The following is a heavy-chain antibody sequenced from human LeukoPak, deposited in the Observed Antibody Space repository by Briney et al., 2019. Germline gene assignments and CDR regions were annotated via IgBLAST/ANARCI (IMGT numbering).Heavy chain of an antibody. CDR3: ARSLDCSSTSCYFDY. CDR2: INHSGST. J-gene: IGHJ4*02. V-gene: IGHV4-34*01. CDR1: GGSFSGYY. D-gene: IGHD2-2*01. Sequence: PSETLSLTCAVYGGSFSGYYWSWMRHPPGKGLEWIGEINHSGSTNYNPSLKSRVTISVDTSKNQFSLKLSSVTAADTAVYYCARSLDCSSTSCYFDYWGQGTLVTVSS.